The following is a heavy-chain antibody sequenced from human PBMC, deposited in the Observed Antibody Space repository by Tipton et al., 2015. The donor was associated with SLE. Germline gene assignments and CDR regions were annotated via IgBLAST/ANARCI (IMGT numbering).Heavy chain of an antibody. Sequence: SLRLSCVASGFTFDDYAMHWVRQAPGKGLEWVSGISWNSGNIGYADSVKGRFAISRDNAKNSLYLQMNSLRAEDTALYYCAKGSVNRDLGVPRDGWGQGTTVTVSS. J-gene: IGHJ6*02. CDR1: GFTFDDYA. CDR2: ISWNSGNI. V-gene: IGHV3-9*01. CDR3: AKGSVNRDLGVPRDG. D-gene: IGHD3-16*01.